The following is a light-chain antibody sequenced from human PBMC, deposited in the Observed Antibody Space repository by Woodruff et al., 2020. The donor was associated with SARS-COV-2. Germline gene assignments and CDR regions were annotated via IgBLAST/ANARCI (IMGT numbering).Light chain of an antibody. CDR2: RTS. J-gene: IGKJ1*01. V-gene: IGKV3-15*01. Sequence: SNLAWYQQQPGQAPRLLIYRTSTRAAGIPARFSGSGSGTEFTLTISSLQSEDFAVYYCQQYHNWPAWTFGQGTK. CDR1: SN. CDR3: QQYHNWPAWT.